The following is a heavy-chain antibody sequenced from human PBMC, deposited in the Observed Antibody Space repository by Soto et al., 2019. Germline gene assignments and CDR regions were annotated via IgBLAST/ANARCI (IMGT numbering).Heavy chain of an antibody. CDR2: IYWDDDK. J-gene: IGHJ4*02. CDR3: ARGGWTTYYSPFFDY. V-gene: IGHV2-5*02. D-gene: IGHD3-10*01. CDR1: GFSLSTSGVG. Sequence: QITLKESGPTLVKPTQTLTLTCTFSGFSLSTSGVGVGWIRQPPGMALEWLALIYWDDDKRYSPSLKSRLTITKDTSKNQVVLTMTHMAPVDTATYYCARGGWTTYYSPFFDYWGQGTLVTVSS.